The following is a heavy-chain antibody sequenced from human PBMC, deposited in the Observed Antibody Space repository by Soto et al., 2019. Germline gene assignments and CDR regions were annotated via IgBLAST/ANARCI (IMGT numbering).Heavy chain of an antibody. D-gene: IGHD2-2*01. Sequence: GGSLRLSCAASGFTFDDYAMHWVRQAPGKGLEWVSGISWNSGSIGYADSVKGRFTISRDNAKNSLYLQMNSLRAEDTALYYCAKSQLPCLPTVTGEECGSWFDPWGQGTLVTVSS. V-gene: IGHV3-9*01. CDR3: AKSQLPCLPTVTGEECGSWFDP. CDR2: ISWNSGSI. J-gene: IGHJ5*02. CDR1: GFTFDDYA.